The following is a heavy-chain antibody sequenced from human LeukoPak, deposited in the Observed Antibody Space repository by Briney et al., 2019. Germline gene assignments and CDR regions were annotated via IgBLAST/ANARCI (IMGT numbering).Heavy chain of an antibody. CDR3: SRQSIYYCGAFDI. CDR1: GGFISSYW. D-gene: IGHD2-21*01. J-gene: IGHJ3*02. Sequence: PSETLSLTCAASGGFISSYWRSWVRQPPGKGLEYIGYSYYSGSTDYNPSLKSRVTISVDTSNQFSLMLTSVTAADTAAYYFSRQSIYYCGAFDIWGQGTMVTVSS. V-gene: IGHV4-59*08. CDR2: SYYSGST.